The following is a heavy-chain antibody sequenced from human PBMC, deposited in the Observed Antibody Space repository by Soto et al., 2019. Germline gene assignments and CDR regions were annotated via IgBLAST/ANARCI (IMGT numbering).Heavy chain of an antibody. CDR1: GYTFISQY. CDR2: INPSGGST. Sequence: QVRLVQSGAEVKKPGASVKVSCTASGYTFISQYLNWVRQAPGQGLEWMGMINPSGGSTTYAQKFQGRGTMTRDTSTSTVYMELSSLRSEDTAVYYCAREDTANGGALDIWGQGTMVTVSS. J-gene: IGHJ3*02. CDR3: AREDTANGGALDI. V-gene: IGHV1-46*01. D-gene: IGHD5-18*01.